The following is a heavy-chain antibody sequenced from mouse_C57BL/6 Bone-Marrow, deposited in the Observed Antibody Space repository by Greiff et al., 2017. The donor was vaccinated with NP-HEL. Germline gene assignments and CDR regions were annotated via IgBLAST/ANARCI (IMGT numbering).Heavy chain of an antibody. D-gene: IGHD1-1*01. CDR1: GYTFTSYW. J-gene: IGHJ1*03. CDR3: ARSVRYFLYWYCDV. Sequence: QVQLKQPGAELVMPGASVKLSCKASGYTFTSYWMHWVKQRPGQGLEWIGEIDPSDSYTNYNQKFKGKSTLTVDKSSSTAYMQLSSLTSEDSAVEYCARSVRYFLYWYCDVWGTGTTVTVSS. CDR2: IDPSDSYT. V-gene: IGHV1-69*01.